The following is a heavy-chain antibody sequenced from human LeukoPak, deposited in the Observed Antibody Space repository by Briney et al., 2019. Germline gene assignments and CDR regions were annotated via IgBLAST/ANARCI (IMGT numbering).Heavy chain of an antibody. CDR2: TYYRSKWYN. CDR3: ARHVTSHYGLDV. J-gene: IGHJ6*02. CDR1: GDTVSSNSAT. D-gene: IGHD2-21*02. Sequence: SQSLSLTCAISGDTVSSNSATWNWIRQSPSTGLEWLGRTYYRSKWYNADAPSVNSRITINPDTSKNQLSLQLTSVTPEDSAVYYCARHVTSHYGLDVWGQGTTVTVSS. V-gene: IGHV6-1*01.